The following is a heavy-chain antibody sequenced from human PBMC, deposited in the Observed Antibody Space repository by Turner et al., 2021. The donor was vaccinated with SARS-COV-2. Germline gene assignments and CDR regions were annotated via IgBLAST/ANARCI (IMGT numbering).Heavy chain of an antibody. D-gene: IGHD3-3*01. V-gene: IGHV1-24*01. Sequence: QVQLVQSGAEVKKPGASVKVSCKVSGDTLTELSMHWVRQAPGKGLEWMGGFDPEDGETIYAQKFQGRVTMTEDTSTDTAYMALSSLRSEDTAVYYCATLPSPHHDFWSGYYVFDPWGQGTLVTVSS. CDR2: FDPEDGET. CDR3: ATLPSPHHDFWSGYYVFDP. CDR1: GDTLTELS. J-gene: IGHJ5*02.